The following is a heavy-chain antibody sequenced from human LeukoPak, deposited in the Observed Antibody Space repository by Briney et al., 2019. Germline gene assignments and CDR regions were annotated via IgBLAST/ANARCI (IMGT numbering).Heavy chain of an antibody. D-gene: IGHD2-21*02. J-gene: IGHJ4*02. CDR3: ARGGSVPATRSFDY. V-gene: IGHV3-66*01. CDR2: IYSGGST. Sequence: GGSLRLSCSASGFTVSSDYMSWVRQAQGKGLEWLSVIYSGGSTYYADSVKGRFTISRDNSKNTVYLQMNTLRVEDTAVYYCARGGSVPATRSFDYWGQGTLVTVSS. CDR1: GFTVSSDY.